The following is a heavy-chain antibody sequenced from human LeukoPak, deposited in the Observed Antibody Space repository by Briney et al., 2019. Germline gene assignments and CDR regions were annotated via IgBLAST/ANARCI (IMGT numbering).Heavy chain of an antibody. CDR3: ARMDEGSFDC. D-gene: IGHD2-2*03. CDR1: GDSISSYY. J-gene: IGHJ4*02. CDR2: IYYNGST. V-gene: IGHV4-59*08. Sequence: PSETLSLTCTVSGDSISSYYWSWIRQPPGKGLEWIGYIYYNGSTNYNPSLKSRVTISVDTSRNQFSLKLSSVTAADTAVYYCARMDEGSFDCWGQGTLVTVSS.